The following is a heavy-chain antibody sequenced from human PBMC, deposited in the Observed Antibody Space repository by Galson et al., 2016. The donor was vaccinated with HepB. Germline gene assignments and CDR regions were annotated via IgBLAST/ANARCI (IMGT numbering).Heavy chain of an antibody. V-gene: IGHV1-24*01. CDR2: FDPEEAET. D-gene: IGHD1-26*01. CDR3: AIDRVGGGSLEH. Sequence: SVKVSCKVSGYTLTDLSMHWVRQTPRKGLEWMGGFDPEEAETIYAQKFQGRVSMTEDTSTDTAYMELSGLTSEDTAVYYCAIDRVGGGSLEHWGQGTLVTVSS. CDR1: GYTLTDLS. J-gene: IGHJ4*02.